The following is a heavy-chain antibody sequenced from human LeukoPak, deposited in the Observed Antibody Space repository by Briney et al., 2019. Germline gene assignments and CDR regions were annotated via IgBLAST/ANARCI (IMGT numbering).Heavy chain of an antibody. D-gene: IGHD2-2*01. CDR3: AKDIVVVPAAPNDAFDI. Sequence: QPGGSLRLSCAASGFTFSSYAMRWVRQAPGKGLEWVSDISGSGGSTYYADSVKGRFTISRDNSKNTLYLQMNSLRAEDTAVYYCAKDIVVVPAAPNDAFDIWGQGTMVTVSS. J-gene: IGHJ3*02. CDR1: GFTFSSYA. CDR2: ISGSGGST. V-gene: IGHV3-23*01.